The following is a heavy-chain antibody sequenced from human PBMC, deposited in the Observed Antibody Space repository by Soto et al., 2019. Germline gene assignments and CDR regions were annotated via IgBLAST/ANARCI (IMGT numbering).Heavy chain of an antibody. D-gene: IGHD1-26*01. V-gene: IGHV4-61*02. Sequence: SETLSLTCTVSGGSISSGGSYWGWIRQPPGKGLEWIGRIYTSGSTNYNPSLKSRVTMSVDTSKNQFSLKLSSVTAADTAVYYCARVYSGSYYEFDYWGQGTLVTVSS. CDR2: IYTSGST. CDR1: GGSISSGGSY. J-gene: IGHJ4*02. CDR3: ARVYSGSYYEFDY.